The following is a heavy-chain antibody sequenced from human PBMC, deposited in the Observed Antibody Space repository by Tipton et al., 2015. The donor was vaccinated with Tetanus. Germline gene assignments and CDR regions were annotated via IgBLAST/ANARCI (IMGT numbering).Heavy chain of an antibody. J-gene: IGHJ4*02. Sequence: SLRLSCAASGFSFSSYTMHWVRQAPGKGLEWVSSISSSSRYIYYADSVKGRFTISRDNAKNSLYLQMSSLRDEDTAVYYCARSLGGRSYYLDNWGQGTLVTVSS. CDR2: ISSSSRYI. V-gene: IGHV3-21*01. CDR3: ARSLGGRSYYLDN. CDR1: GFSFSSYT. D-gene: IGHD3-10*01.